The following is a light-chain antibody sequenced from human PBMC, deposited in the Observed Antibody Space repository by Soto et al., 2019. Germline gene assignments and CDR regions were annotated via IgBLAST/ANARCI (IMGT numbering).Light chain of an antibody. CDR3: QQYNNWPPWT. J-gene: IGKJ1*01. Sequence: EIVMTQSPATLSASPGERATLSCRASQSVSSSLAWYQQKRGQAHRLLIYGASTRATGIPARFSGSGSGTEFALTISSLQSEDFAVYDCQQYNNWPPWTFGQGTKVEIK. CDR2: GAS. CDR1: QSVSSS. V-gene: IGKV3-15*01.